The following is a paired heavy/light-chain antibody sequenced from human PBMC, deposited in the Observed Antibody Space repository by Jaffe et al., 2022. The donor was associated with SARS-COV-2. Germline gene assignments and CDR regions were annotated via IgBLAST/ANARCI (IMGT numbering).Heavy chain of an antibody. Sequence: EVQLVESGGDLVQPGGSLRLSCAASGFTFSSYAMSWVRQAPGKGLEWVSGVSTSGGGTYYAGSVKGRFTISRDNSKNTLYLQMNSLRAEDTAVYYCAKGGTTFSSTWPVDWGQGALVTVSS. V-gene: IGHV3-23*04. D-gene: IGHD6-13*01. CDR3: AKGGTTFSSTWPVD. CDR1: GFTFSSYA. CDR2: VSTSGGGT. J-gene: IGHJ4*02.
Light chain of an antibody. CDR1: SGSVSTSYY. V-gene: IGLV8-61*01. CDR3: VLYMGSGISV. J-gene: IGLJ3*02. Sequence: QTVVTQEPSFSVSPGGTVTLTCGLSSGSVSTSYYPSWYQQTPGQAPRTLISRTNTRSSGVPDRFSGSILGNKAALTITGAQADDESDYYCVLYMGSGISVFGGGTKLTV. CDR2: RTN.